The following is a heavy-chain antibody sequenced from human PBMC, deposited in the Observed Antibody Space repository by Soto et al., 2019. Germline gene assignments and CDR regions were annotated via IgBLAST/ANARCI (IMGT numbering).Heavy chain of an antibody. CDR2: ISAYNGNT. D-gene: IGHD5-12*01. V-gene: IGHV1-18*01. Sequence: QVQLVQSGAEVKKPGASVKVSCKASGYTFTSYGISWVRQAPGQGLEWMGWISAYNGNTNYAQKLQGRVTMTTDTSTSTAYMELRSFRSNDTTVYYCARDAVNIVSTIEDYFDSWGHRTLVTVSS. J-gene: IGHJ4*01. CDR1: GYTFTSYG. CDR3: ARDAVNIVSTIEDYFDS.